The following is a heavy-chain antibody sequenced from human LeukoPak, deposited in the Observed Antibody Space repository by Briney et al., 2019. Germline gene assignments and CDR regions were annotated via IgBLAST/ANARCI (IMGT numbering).Heavy chain of an antibody. CDR2: IYHSGNT. J-gene: IGHJ4*02. D-gene: IGHD6-6*01. Sequence: PSETLSLTCAVSGYSISSGYYWGWIRQPPGKGLEWIGSIYHSGNTNYNPSLKSRVTISVGTSKNQFSLKVSSVTAADTALYYCARWYSSSGYLDYWGQGTLVTVSS. V-gene: IGHV4-38-2*01. CDR3: ARWYSSSGYLDY. CDR1: GYSISSGYY.